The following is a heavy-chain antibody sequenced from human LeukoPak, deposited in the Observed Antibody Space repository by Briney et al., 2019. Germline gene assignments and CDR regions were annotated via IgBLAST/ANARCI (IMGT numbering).Heavy chain of an antibody. CDR1: GGSISSYY. V-gene: IGHV4-59*01. J-gene: IGHJ4*02. D-gene: IGHD2-2*01. Sequence: PSETLSLTCTVSGGSISSYYWSWIRQPPGKGLEWIAYISYSGDITYNPSLKRRVTISIDSSKNQSSLYLRSVTAADTAVYYCARRTSTMTQFDYWGQGSLVTVSS. CDR3: ARRTSTMTQFDY. CDR2: ISYSGDI.